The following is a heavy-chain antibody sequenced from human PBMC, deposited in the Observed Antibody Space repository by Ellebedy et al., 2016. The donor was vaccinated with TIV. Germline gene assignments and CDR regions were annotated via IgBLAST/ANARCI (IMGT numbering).Heavy chain of an antibody. Sequence: GESLKISCAASGFTFSNYWMYWVRQGPGKGLVWVSRIMSDGITTSYADSVKGRFTISRANAKNTLYLQVNSLRAEDTAVYYCARGREGAFDSWGKGTTVTVSS. CDR3: ARGREGAFDS. CDR1: GFTFSNYW. CDR2: IMSDGITT. J-gene: IGHJ3*02. V-gene: IGHV3-74*01.